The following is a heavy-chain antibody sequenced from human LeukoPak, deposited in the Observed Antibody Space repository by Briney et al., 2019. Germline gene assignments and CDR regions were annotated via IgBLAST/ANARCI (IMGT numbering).Heavy chain of an antibody. V-gene: IGHV4-4*02. D-gene: IGHD3-16*01. Sequence: SGTLSLTCAVSGDSISSSKWWSWVRQPPGKGLEWIGEIYHSGSTNYNPSLKSRVTISIDESKNHFSLKLTSVTAADTAIYYCARDLWGMVDYWGQGTLVTVSS. CDR3: ARDLWGMVDY. J-gene: IGHJ4*02. CDR2: IYHSGST. CDR1: GDSISSSKW.